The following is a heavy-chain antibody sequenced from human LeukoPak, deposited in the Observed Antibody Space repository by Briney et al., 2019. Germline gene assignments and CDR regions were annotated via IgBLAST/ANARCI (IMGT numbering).Heavy chain of an antibody. CDR1: GFSFRDYG. J-gene: IGHJ4*02. D-gene: IGHD4/OR15-4a*01. CDR3: AKDERVYGTNAGTLLDY. Sequence: GGSLRLSCTTSGFSFRDYGMHWVRQASGKGLELVAFIQYDGNNIYYADSVKGRFAISRDDSKNTLYLEMNSLRPEDTALYYCAKDERVYGTNAGTLLDYWGQGTLVSVSS. CDR2: IQYDGNNI. V-gene: IGHV3-30*02.